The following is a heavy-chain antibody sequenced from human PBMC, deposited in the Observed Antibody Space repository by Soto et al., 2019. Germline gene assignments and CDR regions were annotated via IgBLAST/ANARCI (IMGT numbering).Heavy chain of an antibody. V-gene: IGHV6-1*01. D-gene: IGHD3-10*01. CDR1: GDSVSSNSAA. CDR2: TYYRSKWYN. J-gene: IGHJ6*02. Sequence: TLSLTCAISGDSVSSNSAAWNWVRQSPSRGLEWLGRTYYRSKWYNDYAVSVKSRITINPDTSKNQFSLQLNSVTPEDTAVYYCGRGLLYDGSGNYGCYYYGMDVWGQGTTVTVSS. CDR3: GRGLLYDGSGNYGCYYYGMDV.